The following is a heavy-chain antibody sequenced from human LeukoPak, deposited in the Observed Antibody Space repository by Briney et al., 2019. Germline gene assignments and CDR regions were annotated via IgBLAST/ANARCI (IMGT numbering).Heavy chain of an antibody. J-gene: IGHJ5*02. V-gene: IGHV7-4-1*02. D-gene: IGHD6-19*01. CDR2: INTNTGNP. CDR3: AGDQWLFDP. Sequence: ASVKVSCKASGYTFISYAMNWVRQAPGQGLEWMGWINTNTGNPTYAQGFTGRFVFSLDTSVSTAYLQINSLKAEDTAVYYCAGDQWLFDPWGQGTLVTVSS. CDR1: GYTFISYA.